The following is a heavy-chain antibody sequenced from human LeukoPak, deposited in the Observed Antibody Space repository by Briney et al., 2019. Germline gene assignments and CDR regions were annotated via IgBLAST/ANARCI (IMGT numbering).Heavy chain of an antibody. CDR1: GGTFSSYA. Sequence: SVKVSCKASGGTFSSYAISWVRQAPGQGLEWMGRIIPIFGTANYAQKFQGRVTITADKSTSTAYMELSSLRSEDTAVYYCATIVGATNGGFDPWGQGTLVTVSS. CDR3: ATIVGATNGGFDP. CDR2: IIPIFGTA. D-gene: IGHD1-26*01. V-gene: IGHV1-69*06. J-gene: IGHJ5*02.